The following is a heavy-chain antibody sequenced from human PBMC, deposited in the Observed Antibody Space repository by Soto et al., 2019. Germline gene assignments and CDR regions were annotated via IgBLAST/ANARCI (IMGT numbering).Heavy chain of an antibody. V-gene: IGHV1-69*01. D-gene: IGHD2-2*01. J-gene: IGHJ6*02. CDR1: GGTFSSYA. Sequence: QVQLVQSGAEVKKPGSSVKVSCKASGGTFSSYAISCVRQAPGQGLEWMGGIITISDTTNYAQKFQGRVKITADESTSTAYMELSSLRSEDTAVYYCARSQGSSTSLELYYYYYYGMDVWGQGTTVTVSS. CDR3: ARSQGSSTSLELYYYYYYGMDV. CDR2: IITISDTT.